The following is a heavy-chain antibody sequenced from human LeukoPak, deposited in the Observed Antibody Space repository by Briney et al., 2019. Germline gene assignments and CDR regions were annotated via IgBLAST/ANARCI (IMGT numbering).Heavy chain of an antibody. J-gene: IGHJ4*02. V-gene: IGHV4-39*01. CDR1: GGSISSSSYS. CDR3: ARQPNSDY. CDR2: IYYSGST. D-gene: IGHD2/OR15-2a*01. Sequence: PSETLSLTCTVSGGSISSSSYSWGWIRQPPGKGLEWIGSIYYSGSTYYNPSLKSRVTISVDTSKNQFSLKLSSVTAADTAVYYCARQPNSDYWGQGTLVTVSS.